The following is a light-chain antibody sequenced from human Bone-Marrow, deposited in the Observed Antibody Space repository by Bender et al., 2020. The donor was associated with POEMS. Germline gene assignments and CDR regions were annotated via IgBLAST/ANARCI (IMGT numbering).Light chain of an antibody. Sequence: QSALTQPASVSGSPGQSITISCTITSSDVGSYNLVSWYQQHPDKAPKLIIYDVSDRPSGVSIRFSGSKSGNTASLAITGLQSDDEAIYFCVAWDASLNGWVFGGGTKLTVL. CDR3: VAWDASLNGWV. J-gene: IGLJ3*02. CDR2: DVS. V-gene: IGLV2-14*02. CDR1: SSDVGSYNL.